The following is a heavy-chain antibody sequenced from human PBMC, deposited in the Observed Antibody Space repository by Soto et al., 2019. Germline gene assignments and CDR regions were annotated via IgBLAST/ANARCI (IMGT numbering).Heavy chain of an antibody. D-gene: IGHD6-19*01. CDR1: GFSISTHA. CDR3: ARDSSAWPNYFDS. Sequence: GGSLRLSCVASGFSISTHALTWVRQAPGKGLEWVSSFSGRSGDTYFAASVKGRFTISGDSSKNTVILQMNNLRADDTAVYYCARDSSAWPNYFDSWGQGIQVTVSS. CDR2: FSGRSGDT. J-gene: IGHJ4*02. V-gene: IGHV3-23*01.